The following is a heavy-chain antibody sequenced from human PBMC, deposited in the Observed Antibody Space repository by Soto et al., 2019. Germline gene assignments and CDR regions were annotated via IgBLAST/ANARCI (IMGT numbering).Heavy chain of an antibody. D-gene: IGHD1-26*01. V-gene: IGHV1-69*13. CDR1: GGTFSSYA. CDR2: IIPIFGTA. J-gene: IGHJ5*02. Sequence: SVKVSCKASGGTFSSYAISWVRQAPGQGLEWMGGIIPIFGTANYAQKFQGRVTITADESTSTAYMEPSSLRSEDTAVYYCARSSGSSSYWFDPWGQGTLVTVSS. CDR3: ARSSGSSSYWFDP.